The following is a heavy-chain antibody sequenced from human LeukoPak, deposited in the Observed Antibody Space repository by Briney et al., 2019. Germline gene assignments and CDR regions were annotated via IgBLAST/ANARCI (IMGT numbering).Heavy chain of an antibody. CDR1: GYSLSSGYY. CDR3: ARQSLSSTWCMFDP. V-gene: IGHV4-38-2*01. CDR2: IYHSGNT. D-gene: IGHD6-13*01. J-gene: IGHJ5*02. Sequence: PSETLFLTCSVSGYSLSSGYYWGWIRQPPGRRLEWIGTIYHSGNTNYNPNPSLKSRVTISVDTSKNQISLRLRSLTAADTAVYYCARQSLSSTWCMFDPWGQGTLVTVSS.